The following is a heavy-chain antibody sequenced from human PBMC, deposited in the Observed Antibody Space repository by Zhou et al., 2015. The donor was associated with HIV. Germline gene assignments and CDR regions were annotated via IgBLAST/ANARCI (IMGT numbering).Heavy chain of an antibody. J-gene: IGHJ3*01. CDR2: IIPVFGTA. D-gene: IGHD3-16*01. CDR1: GGTFSNYA. Sequence: QVLLVQSGAEVKKPGSSVKVSCEASGGTFSNYAVSWVRRAPGQGLEWMGGIIPVFGTANYPQNFQDRVTLTADESTKTVYMQLSSLTSEDTAIYYCARGYIYYDTSTFSDDALDVWGQGTLVSVSS. V-gene: IGHV1-69*01. CDR3: ARGYIYYDTSTFSDDALDV.